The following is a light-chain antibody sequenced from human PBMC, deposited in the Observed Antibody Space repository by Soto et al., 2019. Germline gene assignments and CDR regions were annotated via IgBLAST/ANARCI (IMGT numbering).Light chain of an antibody. Sequence: QSVLTQPPSVSEAPRQRVTISCSGSSSNIGNNAVNWYQQLPGKAPKLLIYYDDLLPSGVSDRFSGSKSGTSASLAISGLQSEDEADYYCAAWDDSLNGPSYVFGTGTKVT. CDR1: SSNIGNNA. V-gene: IGLV1-36*01. CDR2: YDD. J-gene: IGLJ1*01. CDR3: AAWDDSLNGPSYV.